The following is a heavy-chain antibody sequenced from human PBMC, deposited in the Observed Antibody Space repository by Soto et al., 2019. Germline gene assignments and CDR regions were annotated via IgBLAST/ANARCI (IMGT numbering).Heavy chain of an antibody. Sequence: PGASLRLSCAASGFTFSSYAMHWVRQAPGKGLEWVAVISYDGSNKYYADSVKGRFSISRDNSKNTLYLQMNSLRAEDTAVYYCANIVVAPAALPLDVWGQGTTVTVSS. CDR1: GFTFSSYA. D-gene: IGHD2-2*01. V-gene: IGHV3-30-3*01. CDR2: ISYDGSNK. CDR3: ANIVVAPAALPLDV. J-gene: IGHJ6*02.